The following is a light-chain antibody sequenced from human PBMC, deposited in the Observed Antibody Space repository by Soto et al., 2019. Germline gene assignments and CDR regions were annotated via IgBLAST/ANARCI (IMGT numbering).Light chain of an antibody. CDR3: CSYTSSTSRPYV. V-gene: IGLV2-14*02. CDR2: EGI. J-gene: IGLJ1*01. Sequence: QSALTQPASVSGSPGQSITISCTGTSSDIGTYNLVSWYQHYPGKAPKLMIYEGIKRPSGVSNRFSGSKSGNTAFLTISGLQAEDEADYYCCSYTSSTSRPYVFGTGTKLTVL. CDR1: SSDIGTYNL.